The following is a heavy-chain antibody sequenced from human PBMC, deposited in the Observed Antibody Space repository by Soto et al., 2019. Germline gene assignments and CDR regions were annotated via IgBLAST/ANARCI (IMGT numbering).Heavy chain of an antibody. CDR1: GFTFSSYA. J-gene: IGHJ3*02. CDR2: ISGSGGST. V-gene: IGHV3-23*01. CDR3: AKFGHDHDAFDI. D-gene: IGHD1-1*01. Sequence: EVQLLESGGGLVQPGGSLRLSCAASGFTFSSYAMSWVRQAPGKGLEWVSAISGSGGSTYYADSVKGRFTISRDNSKNTLYLQMDSLRAEDTAVYYCAKFGHDHDAFDIWGQGTMVTVSS.